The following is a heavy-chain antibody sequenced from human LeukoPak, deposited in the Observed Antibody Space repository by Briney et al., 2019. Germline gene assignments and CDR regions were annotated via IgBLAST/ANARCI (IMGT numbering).Heavy chain of an antibody. CDR1: GGSVSISDYY. D-gene: IGHD3-22*01. J-gene: IGHJ4*02. Sequence: SQTLSLTCAVSGGSVSISDYYWHWVRQQTGKGLEWIGYVYYNGRTFYNPSLRSRVTFSVDTSNNQFSLELTSVTAADTAVYFCARGQYHYETNGHDFDYWGQGTLVTVSS. CDR2: VYYNGRT. V-gene: IGHV4-31*11. CDR3: ARGQYHYETNGHDFDY.